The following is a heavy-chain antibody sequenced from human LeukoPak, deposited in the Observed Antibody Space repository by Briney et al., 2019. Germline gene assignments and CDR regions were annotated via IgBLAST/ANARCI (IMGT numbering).Heavy chain of an antibody. CDR3: AREAVVTGFGMDV. J-gene: IGHJ6*02. D-gene: IGHD1-14*01. CDR1: GFTFSYYW. CDR2: INSDGRIT. V-gene: IGHV3-74*01. Sequence: QPGGSLRLSCAASGFTFSYYWMHWVRQAPGKGLVWVSRINSDGRITSHADSVKGRFTISRDNAKNTLYLQMNSLTAEDTAVYYCAREAVVTGFGMDVWGQGTTVTVSS.